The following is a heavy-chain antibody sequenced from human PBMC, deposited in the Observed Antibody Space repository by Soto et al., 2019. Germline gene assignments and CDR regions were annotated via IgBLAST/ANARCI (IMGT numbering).Heavy chain of an antibody. CDR1: GFTFSGSA. J-gene: IGHJ4*02. V-gene: IGHV3-73*01. Sequence: GGSLRLSCAASGFTFSGSAMHWVRQASGKGLEWVGRIRSKANSYATAYAASVKGRFTFSRDDSKNTAYLQMNSLKTEDTAVYYCTRSTPAGKGLYWGQGTLVTVSS. CDR2: IRSKANSYAT. CDR3: TRSTPAGKGLY. D-gene: IGHD2-2*01.